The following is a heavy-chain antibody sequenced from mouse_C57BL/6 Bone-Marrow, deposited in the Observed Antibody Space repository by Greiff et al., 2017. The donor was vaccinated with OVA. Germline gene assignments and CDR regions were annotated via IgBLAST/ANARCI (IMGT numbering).Heavy chain of an antibody. CDR3: ARGAVVATGDY. CDR1: GYSITSGYY. J-gene: IGHJ2*01. V-gene: IGHV3-6*01. D-gene: IGHD1-1*01. CDR2: ISYDGSN. Sequence: EVKLQESGPGLVKPSQSLSLTCSVTGYSITSGYYWNWIRQFPGNKLEWMGYISYDGSNNYNPSLKNRISITRDTSKNQFFLKLNSVTTEDTATYYCARGAVVATGDYWGQGTTLTVSS.